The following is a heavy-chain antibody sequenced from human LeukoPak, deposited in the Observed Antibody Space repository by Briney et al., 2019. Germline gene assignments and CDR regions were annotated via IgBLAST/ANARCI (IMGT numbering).Heavy chain of an antibody. CDR3: ARDGAPYYYDSSGLCFDY. V-gene: IGHV3-7*01. CDR2: IKQDGSEK. CDR1: GFTFSSYW. D-gene: IGHD3-22*01. Sequence: PGGSLRLSCAASGFTFSSYWMSWVRQAPGKGLEWVANIKQDGSEKYYVDSVKGRFTISRDNAKNSLYLQMNSLRAEDTAVYYCARDGAPYYYDSSGLCFDYWGQGTLVTVSS. J-gene: IGHJ4*02.